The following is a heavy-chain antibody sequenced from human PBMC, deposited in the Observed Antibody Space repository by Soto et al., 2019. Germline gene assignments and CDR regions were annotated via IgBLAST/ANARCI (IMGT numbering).Heavy chain of an antibody. CDR1: GFSLSTSGVG. D-gene: IGHD1-1*01. CDR2: IFWNDEK. CDR3: ARRYGYNAYHFEY. Sequence: QITLKESGPTLVKPTQTLTLTCTFSGFSLSTSGVGVAWVRQPPGQALEWLAFIFWNDEKHYRPSLKSRVTVIKDTSKNQLVLTMTNVDPMDTGTYFCARRYGYNAYHFEYWGEGALVTVSS. J-gene: IGHJ4*02. V-gene: IGHV2-5*01.